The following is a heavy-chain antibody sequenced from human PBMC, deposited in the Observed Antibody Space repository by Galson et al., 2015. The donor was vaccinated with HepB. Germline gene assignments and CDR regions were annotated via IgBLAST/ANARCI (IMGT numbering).Heavy chain of an antibody. CDR3: ARENCSGGSCSFDY. D-gene: IGHD2-15*01. Sequence: SVKVSCKASGYTFTGYYMHWVRQAPGQGLEWMGRINPNSGGTNYAQKFQGRVTMTRDTSISTAYMELSRLRSDDTAVYYCARENCSGGSCSFDYWGQGTLVTVSS. J-gene: IGHJ4*02. CDR2: INPNSGGT. CDR1: GYTFTGYY. V-gene: IGHV1-2*06.